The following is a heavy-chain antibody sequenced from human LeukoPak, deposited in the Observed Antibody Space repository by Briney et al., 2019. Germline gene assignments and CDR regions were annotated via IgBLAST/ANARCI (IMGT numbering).Heavy chain of an antibody. J-gene: IGHJ4*02. CDR2: IIPIFGTA. D-gene: IGHD6-6*01. CDR3: ARQQSSSLPFDY. V-gene: IGHV1-69*13. Sequence: GASVKVSCKASGGTFSSYAISWVRQAPGQGLEWMGGIIPIFGTANYAQKFQGRVTITADESTSTAYMELSSLRSEDTAVYYCARQQSSSLPFDYWGQGTLVTVSS. CDR1: GGTFSSYA.